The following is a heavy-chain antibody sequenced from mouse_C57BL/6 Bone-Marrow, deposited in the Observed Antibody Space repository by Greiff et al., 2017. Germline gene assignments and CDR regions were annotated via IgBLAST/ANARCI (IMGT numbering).Heavy chain of an antibody. CDR3: AVPYGRPWYFDV. D-gene: IGHD1-1*01. V-gene: IGHV1-81*01. CDR2: IYPRSGNS. J-gene: IGHJ1*03. CDR1: GYTFTSYG. Sequence: QVQLKESGAELARPGASVKLSCKASGYTFTSYGISWVKQRTGQGLEWIGEIYPRSGNSYYNEKFKGKATLTADKSSSTAYMELRSLTSEDSAVYFCAVPYGRPWYFDVWGTGTTVTVSA.